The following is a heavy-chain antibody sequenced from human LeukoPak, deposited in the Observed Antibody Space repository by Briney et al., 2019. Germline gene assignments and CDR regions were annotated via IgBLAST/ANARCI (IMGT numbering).Heavy chain of an antibody. J-gene: IGHJ3*02. V-gene: IGHV4-34*01. CDR2: INHSGST. CDR1: GGSFSGYY. D-gene: IGHD3-10*01. Sequence: SETLSLTCAVYGGSFSGYYWSWIRQPPGKGLEWIGEINHSGSTNYNPSLKSRVTISVDTSKNQFSLKLSSVTAADTAVYYCARELWFGETHSNDAFDIWGQGIMVTVSS. CDR3: ARELWFGETHSNDAFDI.